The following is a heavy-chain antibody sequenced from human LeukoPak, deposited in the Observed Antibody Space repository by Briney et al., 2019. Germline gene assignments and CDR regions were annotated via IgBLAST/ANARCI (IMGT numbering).Heavy chain of an antibody. Sequence: GGSLRLSCAASGFTFSRYGMHWVRQGPGRGLEWVAIISDDGSNKKYADSVTGRFTISRDNSKNTLYLQMNSLRPEDTAVYYCARDGALTVGSFDIWGQGTMVTVSS. CDR2: ISDDGSNK. V-gene: IGHV3-30*03. J-gene: IGHJ3*02. CDR3: ARDGALTVGSFDI. CDR1: GFTFSRYG. D-gene: IGHD1-26*01.